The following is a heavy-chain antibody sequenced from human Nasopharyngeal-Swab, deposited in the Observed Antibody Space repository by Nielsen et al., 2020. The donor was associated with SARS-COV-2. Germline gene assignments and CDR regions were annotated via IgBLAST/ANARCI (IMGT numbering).Heavy chain of an antibody. CDR3: ARKDYKTSAFDI. J-gene: IGHJ3*02. Sequence: WIRRPPGKGLEWIGSIYYSGSTYYNPSLKSRVTISVDTSKNQFSLKLSSVTAADTAVYYCARKDYKTSAFDIWGQGTMVTVSS. V-gene: IGHV4-39*07. CDR2: IYYSGST. D-gene: IGHD4-11*01.